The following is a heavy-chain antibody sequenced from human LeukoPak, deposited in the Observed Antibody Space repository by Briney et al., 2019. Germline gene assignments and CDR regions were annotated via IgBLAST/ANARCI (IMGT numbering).Heavy chain of an antibody. V-gene: IGHV3-30*04. CDR2: ISYDGSNK. Sequence: GGSLRLSCAASGFTFSSYAMHWVRQAPGKGLEWVAVISYDGSNKYYADSVKGRFTISRDNSKNTLYLQMNSLRAEDTAVYYCAKVEAVAGTADYWGQGTLVTVSS. D-gene: IGHD6-19*01. J-gene: IGHJ4*02. CDR3: AKVEAVAGTADY. CDR1: GFTFSSYA.